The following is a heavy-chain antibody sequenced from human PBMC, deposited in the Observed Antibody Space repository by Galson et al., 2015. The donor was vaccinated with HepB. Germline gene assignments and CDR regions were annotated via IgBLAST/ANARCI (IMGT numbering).Heavy chain of an antibody. Sequence: ETLSLTCTVSGGSISSYYWSWIRQPPGKGLEWIGYIYYSGSTNYNPSLKSRVTISVDTSKNQFSLKLSSVTAADTAVYYCAREDSSSWWAAGFDPWGQGTLVTVSS. J-gene: IGHJ5*02. CDR1: GGSISSYY. CDR2: IYYSGST. V-gene: IGHV4-59*12. CDR3: AREDSSSWWAAGFDP. D-gene: IGHD6-13*01.